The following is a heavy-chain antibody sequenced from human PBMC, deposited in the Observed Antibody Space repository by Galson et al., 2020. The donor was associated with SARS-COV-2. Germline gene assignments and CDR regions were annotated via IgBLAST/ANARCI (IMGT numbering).Heavy chain of an antibody. Sequence: ASVKVSCKASGYTFINFGISWVRQAPGQGLEWMGWIHPYNGNTNYAQKVQGRVTMTTDTATGTAYMELGSLTSDDTAVYFCARDNRGMLYYFDYWGQGTLVTVSS. CDR2: IHPYNGNT. J-gene: IGHJ4*02. CDR1: GYTFINFG. V-gene: IGHV1-18*01. CDR3: ARDNRGMLYYFDY. D-gene: IGHD3-16*01.